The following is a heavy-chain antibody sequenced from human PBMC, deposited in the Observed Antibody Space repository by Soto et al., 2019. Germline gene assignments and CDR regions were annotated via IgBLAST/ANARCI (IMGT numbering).Heavy chain of an antibody. J-gene: IGHJ4*02. CDR3: AREMGYCVSTTCPFDY. D-gene: IGHD2-2*01. CDR1: GFILSSHA. CDR2: TSYDGSNK. V-gene: IGHV3-30-3*01. Sequence: QVQLVESGGGVVQPGRSLRLSCTASGFILSSHAMQWVRQAPGKGLEWVAITSYDGSNKYHADSVKGRFTISRDNSKNRLSLRMNILRAEDTAVYYCAREMGYCVSTTCPFDYWGQGTLVTVSS.